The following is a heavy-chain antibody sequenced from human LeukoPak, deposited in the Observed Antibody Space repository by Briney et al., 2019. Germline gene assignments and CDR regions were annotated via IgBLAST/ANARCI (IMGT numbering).Heavy chain of an antibody. V-gene: IGHV3-11*04. J-gene: IGHJ4*02. Sequence: GGSLRLSCAASGFTFSDFYMNWIRQAPGKGLEWVSYISSSGRIIYYADSVKGRFTISRDNAKNSLYLQMNSLRAEDTAVYYCGRGYSYGPDYWGQGTLVTVSS. D-gene: IGHD5-18*01. CDR3: GRGYSYGPDY. CDR2: ISSSGRII. CDR1: GFTFSDFY.